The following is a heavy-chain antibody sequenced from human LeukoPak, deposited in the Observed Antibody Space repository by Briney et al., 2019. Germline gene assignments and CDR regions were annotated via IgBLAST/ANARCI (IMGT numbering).Heavy chain of an antibody. D-gene: IGHD2-2*01. Sequence: SETLSLTCAVYGGSFGGYYWSWIRQPPGKGLEWIGEINHSGGTNYNPSLKSRVTISVDTSKNQFSLKLSSVTAADTAVYYCAREGNPKGLVPAAIDFRLDYWGQGTLVTVSS. V-gene: IGHV4-34*01. CDR1: GGSFGGYY. J-gene: IGHJ4*02. CDR3: AREGNPKGLVPAAIDFRLDY. CDR2: INHSGGT.